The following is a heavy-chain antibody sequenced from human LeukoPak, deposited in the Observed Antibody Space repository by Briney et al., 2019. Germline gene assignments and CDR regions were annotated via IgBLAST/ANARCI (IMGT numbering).Heavy chain of an antibody. Sequence: GGSLRLSCAASGFTVSSNYMSWVRQAPGKGLEWVSVIYSGGSTYYADSVKGRFTISRDNAKNSLYLQMNSLRAEDTAVYYCARPERYCGGDCYHLAFDIWGQGTMVTVSS. V-gene: IGHV3-53*01. J-gene: IGHJ3*02. D-gene: IGHD2-21*02. CDR2: IYSGGST. CDR1: GFTVSSNY. CDR3: ARPERYCGGDCYHLAFDI.